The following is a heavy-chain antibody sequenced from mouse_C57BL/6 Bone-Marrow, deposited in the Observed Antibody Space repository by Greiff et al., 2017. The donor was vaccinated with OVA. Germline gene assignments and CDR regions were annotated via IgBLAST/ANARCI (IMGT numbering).Heavy chain of an antibody. CDR3: VRGRYYDYDGYYFDY. Sequence: GGGLVQPKGSLKLSCAASGFSFNTYAMTWVRQAPGKGLEWVARIRSKSNNYATYYADSVKDRFTISRDDSESMLYLQMNNLKTEDTAMYYCVRGRYYDYDGYYFDYWGQGTTLTVSS. D-gene: IGHD2-4*01. CDR1: GFSFNTYA. CDR2: IRSKSNNYAT. J-gene: IGHJ2*01. V-gene: IGHV10-1*01.